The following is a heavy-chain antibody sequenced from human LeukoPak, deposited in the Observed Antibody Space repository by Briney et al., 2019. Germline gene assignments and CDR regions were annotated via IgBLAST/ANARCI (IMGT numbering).Heavy chain of an antibody. J-gene: IGHJ4*02. V-gene: IGHV1-18*01. Sequence: ASVKVSCKASGNSFTSYTISWVRQAPGQGLEWMGWISAWNGNTNYAQNFQGRVTMTTDTSTSTAHMELRSLRSDDTALYYCARGGAYTGYSSSWYPPYPFDYWGQGTLVTVSS. CDR1: GNSFTSYT. D-gene: IGHD6-13*01. CDR3: ARGGAYTGYSSSWYPPYPFDY. CDR2: ISAWNGNT.